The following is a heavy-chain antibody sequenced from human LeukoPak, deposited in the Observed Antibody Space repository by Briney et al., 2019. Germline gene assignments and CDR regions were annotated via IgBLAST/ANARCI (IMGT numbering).Heavy chain of an antibody. V-gene: IGHV1-2*02. D-gene: IGHD3-9*01. J-gene: IGHJ4*02. CDR2: INPNSGDT. CDR3: AREGGRVCHVLTGYYQPYYFDY. CDR1: GYTFTDYY. Sequence: GASVKASCKASGYTFTDYYIHWVRQAPGQGLEWMGWINPNSGDTNYAQKFRGRVTLSGDTSISTAYMDLTRLRSGDTAVYYCAREGGRVCHVLTGYYQPYYFDYWGQGTLVTVSS.